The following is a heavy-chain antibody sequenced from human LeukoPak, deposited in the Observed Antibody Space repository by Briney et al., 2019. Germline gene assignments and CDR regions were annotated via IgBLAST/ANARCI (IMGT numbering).Heavy chain of an antibody. V-gene: IGHV3-48*01. CDR3: ARETILAVAGDF. Sequence: GGSLRLSCTASGFTFNRNNMNWVRQAPGKGLEWVSYISSTSITMYYADSVKGRFTISRDNAKNSLYLQMNSLRADDTAVYYCARETILAVAGDFWGQGTPVTVSS. CDR1: GFTFNRNN. CDR2: ISSTSITM. D-gene: IGHD6-19*01. J-gene: IGHJ4*02.